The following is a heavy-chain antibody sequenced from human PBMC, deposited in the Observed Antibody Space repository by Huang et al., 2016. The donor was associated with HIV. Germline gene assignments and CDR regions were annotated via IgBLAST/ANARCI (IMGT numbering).Heavy chain of an antibody. D-gene: IGHD3-22*01. CDR3: AKAPYDSSGYFHYEYFQH. CDR2: ISDDGSNK. J-gene: IGHJ1*01. Sequence: QVQLVESGGGVVQPGRSLRLSCAASGFTFSNYGIHWVRQAPGKGVEWLALISDDGSNKYYVDSVKGRFTSSRDNSKNTVYLQMNSLEAEDTAVFFCAKAPYDSSGYFHYEYFQHWGQGTLVTVSS. V-gene: IGHV3-30*18. CDR1: GFTFSNYG.